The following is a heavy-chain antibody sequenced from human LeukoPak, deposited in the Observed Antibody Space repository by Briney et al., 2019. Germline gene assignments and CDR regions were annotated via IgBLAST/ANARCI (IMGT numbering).Heavy chain of an antibody. Sequence: GGSLRLSCAVSGFNFNTYSMNWVRQAPGKGPEWVSSISSTSNYIYYAESVKGRFAVSRDNAKNSLYLQMNSLRADDTAVYYCARAGDILLVSYSHFYGMDVWGQGTTVIVSS. J-gene: IGHJ6*02. V-gene: IGHV3-21*01. CDR1: GFNFNTYS. D-gene: IGHD7-27*01. CDR2: ISSTSNYI. CDR3: ARAGDILLVSYSHFYGMDV.